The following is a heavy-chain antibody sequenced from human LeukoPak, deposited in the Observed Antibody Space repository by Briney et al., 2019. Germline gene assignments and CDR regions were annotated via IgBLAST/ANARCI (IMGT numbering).Heavy chain of an antibody. CDR2: ISFDGSNK. CDR3: AKDGKNYFDY. CDR1: GFTFNRCG. Sequence: PGGSLRLSCAASGFTFNRCGMHWVRQAPGKGLEWVTTISFDGSNKYYADSVKGRFTISRDNSKNALYLQMNSLRAEDTALYYCAKDGKNYFDYWGQGTLVTVSS. D-gene: IGHD1-26*01. V-gene: IGHV3-30*18. J-gene: IGHJ4*02.